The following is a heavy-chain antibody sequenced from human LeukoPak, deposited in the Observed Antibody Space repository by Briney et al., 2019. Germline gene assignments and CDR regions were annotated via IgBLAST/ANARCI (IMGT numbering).Heavy chain of an antibody. J-gene: IGHJ5*02. CDR2: INPNSGDT. CDR1: GYTFTGYY. D-gene: IGHD3-10*01. V-gene: IGHV1-2*02. CDR3: VRDRITIVRGVLNYFDP. Sequence: ASVKVSCKASGYTFTGYYIHWVRQAPGQGLEWMGWINPNSGDTNYAQKFQGRVTMTTDTSMSTAYMEVSRLRSDDTAVYYCVRDRITIVRGVLNYFDPWGQGTLVTVSS.